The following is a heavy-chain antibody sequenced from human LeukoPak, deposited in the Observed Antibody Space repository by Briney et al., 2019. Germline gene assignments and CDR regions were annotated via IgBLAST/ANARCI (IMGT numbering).Heavy chain of an antibody. CDR2: IYPGDSDT. V-gene: IGHV5-51*01. CDR3: QKTAYEILTGYYYFDY. Sequence: GESLKISCKGSGYSFTSYWIGWVRQMPGKGLEWMGIIYPGDSDTRYSPSFQGQVTISADKSISTAYLQWSSLKDSDTFFFFKQKTAYEILTGYYYFDYWGQGTLVTVSS. J-gene: IGHJ4*02. CDR1: GYSFTSYW. D-gene: IGHD3-9*01.